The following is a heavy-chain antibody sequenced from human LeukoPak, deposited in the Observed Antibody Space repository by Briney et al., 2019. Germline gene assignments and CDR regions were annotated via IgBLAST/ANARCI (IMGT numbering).Heavy chain of an antibody. CDR1: GFTLRSYS. V-gene: IGHV3-48*02. CDR2: ISSSISTK. Sequence: PGGSLRLSCAASGFTLRSYSVNCVRQAPGKGLEWVSYISSSISTKYYADSVKGRFTISRDNAKNSLYLQMNSLRDEDTAVYYCASDHYSCHWFYSFDIWGQGTMVTVSS. J-gene: IGHJ3*02. D-gene: IGHD6-19*01. CDR3: ASDHYSCHWFYSFDI.